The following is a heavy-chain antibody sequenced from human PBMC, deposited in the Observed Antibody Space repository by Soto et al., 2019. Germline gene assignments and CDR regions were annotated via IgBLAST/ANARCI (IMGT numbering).Heavy chain of an antibody. Sequence: GESLKISCKGSGYSFTSYWIGWVRQMPGKGLEWMGIIYPGDSDTRYSPSFQGQVTISANKSISTAYLQWSSLKASDTAMYYCARLPVGAGAGKSNNWFDPWGQGTLVTVSS. CDR2: IYPGDSDT. D-gene: IGHD6-13*01. V-gene: IGHV5-51*01. CDR3: ARLPVGAGAGKSNNWFDP. CDR1: GYSFTSYW. J-gene: IGHJ5*02.